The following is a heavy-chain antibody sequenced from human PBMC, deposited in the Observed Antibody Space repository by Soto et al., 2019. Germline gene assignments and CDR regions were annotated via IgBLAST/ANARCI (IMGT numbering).Heavy chain of an antibody. D-gene: IGHD3-22*01. V-gene: IGHV1-69*01. J-gene: IGHJ4*02. CDR1: GGTFSRHA. CDR2: IIPIFGTA. CDR3: ARGWGYDSTDYYYAY. Sequence: QVQLVQSGAEVRKPGSSVQVSCKASGGTFSRHAISWVRQAPGQGLEWMGGIIPIFGTANHAQKFQGRVTIIADESTSTVYMELSSLRSEDTAIYYCARGWGYDSTDYYYAYWGQGTLVIVSS.